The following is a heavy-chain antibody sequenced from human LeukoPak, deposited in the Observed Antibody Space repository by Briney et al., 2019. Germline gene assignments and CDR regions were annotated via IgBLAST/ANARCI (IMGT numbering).Heavy chain of an antibody. CDR2: ISGSGGST. CDR3: AKDLNDFWSGYYRKYYMDV. Sequence: GGSLRLSCAASGFTFSSYAMSWVRQAPGKGLEWVSAISGSGGSTYYADSVKGRFTISRDNSKNTLYMQMNSLRAEDTAVYYCAKDLNDFWSGYYRKYYMDVWGKGTTVTVSS. D-gene: IGHD3-3*01. J-gene: IGHJ6*03. CDR1: GFTFSSYA. V-gene: IGHV3-23*01.